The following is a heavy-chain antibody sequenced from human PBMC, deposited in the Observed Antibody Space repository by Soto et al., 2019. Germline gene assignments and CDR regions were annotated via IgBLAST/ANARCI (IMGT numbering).Heavy chain of an antibody. CDR2: ISWNGGSL. D-gene: IGHD3-3*01. V-gene: IGHV3-9*01. Sequence: DVQLVESGGGLVQTGRSLRLSCAASGFTFDDYAMHWVRQAPGKGLEWVSSISWNGGSLGYADSVKGRFTISRDNAKNXLYLQMNSLRTEDPALYYCAKTHDPGYYYYNDMDVWGQGTTVTVSS. CDR3: AKTHDPGYYYYNDMDV. J-gene: IGHJ6*02. CDR1: GFTFDDYA.